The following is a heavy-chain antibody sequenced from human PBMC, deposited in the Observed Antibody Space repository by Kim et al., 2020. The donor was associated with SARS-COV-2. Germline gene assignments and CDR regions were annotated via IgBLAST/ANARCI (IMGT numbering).Heavy chain of an antibody. CDR2: IYYSGST. V-gene: IGHV4-59*01. CDR1: GGSISSYY. D-gene: IGHD1-26*01. Sequence: SETLSLTCTVSGGSISSYYWSWIRQPPGKGLEWIGYIYYSGSTNYNPSLKSRVTISVDTSKNQFSLKLSSVTAADTAVYYCARYSGSYYWFDPWGQGTLVTVSS. J-gene: IGHJ5*02. CDR3: ARYSGSYYWFDP.